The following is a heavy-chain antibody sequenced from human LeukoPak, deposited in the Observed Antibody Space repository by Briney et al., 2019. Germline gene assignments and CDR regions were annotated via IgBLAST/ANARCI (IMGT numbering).Heavy chain of an antibody. CDR1: GGSISSYY. J-gene: IGHJ3*02. V-gene: IGHV4-4*07. CDR2: IYTSGST. CDR3: ATHISCGGDCFDAFDI. Sequence: SETLSLTCTVSGGSISSYYWSWIRQPAGKGLEWIGRIYTSGSTNYNPSLKSRVTMSVDTSKNPFSLKLSSVTAADTAVYYCATHISCGGDCFDAFDIWGQGTMVTASS. D-gene: IGHD2-21*02.